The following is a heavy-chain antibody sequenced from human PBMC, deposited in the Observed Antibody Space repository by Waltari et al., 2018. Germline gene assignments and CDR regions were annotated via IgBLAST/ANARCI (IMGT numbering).Heavy chain of an antibody. CDR3: ARANRIYYYGSGTTENYFDY. CDR1: GGSFSGYY. Sequence: QVQLQQWGAGLLKPSETLSLTCAVYGGSFSGYYWSWIRQPPGKGLEWIGEIHHSGSTNYNPYLKSRFTISVDTSKNQFSLKLSSVTAADTAVYYCARANRIYYYGSGTTENYFDYWGQGTLVTVSS. D-gene: IGHD3-10*01. CDR2: IHHSGST. J-gene: IGHJ4*02. V-gene: IGHV4-34*01.